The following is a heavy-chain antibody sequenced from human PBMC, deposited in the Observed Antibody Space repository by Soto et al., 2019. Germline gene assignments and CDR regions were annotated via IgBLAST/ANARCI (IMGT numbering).Heavy chain of an antibody. Sequence: ASVKVSCKVSGYTLTELSMHWVRQAPGKGLEWMGGFDPEDGETIYAQKFRGRVTMTEDTSTDTAYMELSSLRSEDTAVYYCATKWDCSSTSCYDPDAFDIWGQGTMVTVSS. CDR2: FDPEDGET. CDR3: ATKWDCSSTSCYDPDAFDI. CDR1: GYTLTELS. J-gene: IGHJ3*02. V-gene: IGHV1-24*01. D-gene: IGHD2-2*01.